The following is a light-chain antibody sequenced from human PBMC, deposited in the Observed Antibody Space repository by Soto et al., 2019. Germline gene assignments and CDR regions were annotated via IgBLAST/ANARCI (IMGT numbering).Light chain of an antibody. Sequence: THPQSSPPASVGDRGILTCPASLTIDDSLSWYHQKAGKPPKLLIYGASALQSGVPARFSGSGSWTDFTLTINSMQPEDFATYYCPQAYNLPRTFGEGTKVDIK. CDR1: LTIDDS. J-gene: IGKJ4*02. CDR2: GAS. CDR3: PQAYNLPRT. V-gene: IGKV1-39*01.